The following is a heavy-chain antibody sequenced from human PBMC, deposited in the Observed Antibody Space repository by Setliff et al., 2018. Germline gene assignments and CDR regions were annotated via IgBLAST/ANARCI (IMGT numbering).Heavy chain of an antibody. CDR2: ISVSGSYL. CDR3: ARDKDKDFDF. Sequence: KAGGSLRLSCTASGFSFSDYYMSWIRQAPGKGLEWVSYISVSGSYLDYADSVKGRFTISRDNAQNSLYLQISSLRVEDTAVYYCARDKDKDFDFWGQGTLVTVSS. CDR1: GFSFSDYY. V-gene: IGHV3-11*05. J-gene: IGHJ4*02.